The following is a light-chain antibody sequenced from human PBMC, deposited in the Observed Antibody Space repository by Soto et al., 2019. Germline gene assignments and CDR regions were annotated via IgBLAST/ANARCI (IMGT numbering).Light chain of an antibody. CDR2: AAS. Sequence: DIPMNQSPSTLSAYVGDRVTITCRASQNIDISLAWFQQRPGQAPKVLIYAASGLASGVPSTFSGSGSGTEFTLTISSLQPDDFAPYFCQLYATFSWAFAQGTKVDVK. J-gene: IGKJ1*01. CDR1: QNIDIS. CDR3: QLYATFSWA. V-gene: IGKV1-5*01.